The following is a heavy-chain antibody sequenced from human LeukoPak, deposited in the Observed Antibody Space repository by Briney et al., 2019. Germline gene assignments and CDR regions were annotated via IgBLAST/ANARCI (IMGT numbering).Heavy chain of an antibody. CDR1: GFTVSSNY. J-gene: IGHJ4*02. CDR2: IYSGGST. D-gene: IGHD3-22*01. Sequence: PGGSLRLSCAASGFTVSSNYMSWVRQAPGKGLEWVSVIYSGGSTYYADSVKGRFTISRDNSKNTLYLQMNSLRAEDTAVYYCARGRLDYYDSSGYDSLGYWGQGTLVTVSS. V-gene: IGHV3-66*01. CDR3: ARGRLDYYDSSGYDSLGY.